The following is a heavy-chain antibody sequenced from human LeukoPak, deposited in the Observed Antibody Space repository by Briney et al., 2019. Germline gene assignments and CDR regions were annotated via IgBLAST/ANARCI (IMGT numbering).Heavy chain of an antibody. Sequence: GGSLRLSCAASGFTFSSYGMHWVRQAPGKGLEGVAFIRYDGSNKYYADSVKGRFTISRDNSKNTLYLQMNSLRAEDTAVYYCAKDGTIVVVPAAIGNFDYWGQGTLVTVSS. CDR3: AKDGTIVVVPAAIGNFDY. D-gene: IGHD2-2*01. V-gene: IGHV3-30*02. CDR1: GFTFSSYG. J-gene: IGHJ4*02. CDR2: IRYDGSNK.